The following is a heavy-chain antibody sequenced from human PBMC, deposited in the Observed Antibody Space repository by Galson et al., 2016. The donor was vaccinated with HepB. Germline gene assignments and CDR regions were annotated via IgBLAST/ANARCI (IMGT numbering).Heavy chain of an antibody. CDR1: GFTFDDHA. CDR2: TTWNSSST. D-gene: IGHD4/OR15-4a*01. J-gene: IGHJ2*01. V-gene: IGHV3-9*01. Sequence: SLRLSRAASGFTFDDHAMHWVRRAPGRGLEWVARTTWNSSSTGYAASLRGRFTIPRDNAKNTLYLHMSRLTAGDSAIYYCARDPGALTVTHQYFDLWGRGAPVSVSP. CDR3: ARDPGALTVTHQYFDL.